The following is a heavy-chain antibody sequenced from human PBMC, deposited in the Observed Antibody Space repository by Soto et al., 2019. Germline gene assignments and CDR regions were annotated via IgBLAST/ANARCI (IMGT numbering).Heavy chain of an antibody. V-gene: IGHV1-18*01. CDR2: ISAYNGNT. J-gene: IGHJ3*02. D-gene: IGHD6-13*01. Sequence: ASVKVSCKASGYTFTSYGISWVRQAPGQGLEWMGWISAYNGNTNYAQKLQGRVTITADKSTSTAYMELSSLRSEDTAVYYCAAPIAAADAFDIWGQGTMVTVSS. CDR3: AAPIAAADAFDI. CDR1: GYTFTSYG.